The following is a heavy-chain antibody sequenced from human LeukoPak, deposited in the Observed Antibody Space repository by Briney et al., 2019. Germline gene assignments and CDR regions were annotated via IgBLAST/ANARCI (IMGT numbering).Heavy chain of an antibody. Sequence: GVSLRLSCAASGFTFSSSAMGWVRRAPQKGLEWVSAIPASGPKTYFTGSVRGRFTISRDNSKNTVYLQMQSLRAEDTAVYYCVKEASKTFGIYTADYWGQGTLVTVSS. J-gene: IGHJ4*02. D-gene: IGHD3-16*01. CDR1: GFTFSSSA. CDR2: IPASGPKT. V-gene: IGHV3-23*01. CDR3: VKEASKTFGIYTADY.